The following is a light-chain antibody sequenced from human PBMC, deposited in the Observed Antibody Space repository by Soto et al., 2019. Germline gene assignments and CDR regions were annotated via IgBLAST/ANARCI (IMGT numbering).Light chain of an antibody. V-gene: IGLV2-8*01. CDR1: SSDVGGHNY. J-gene: IGLJ3*02. CDR3: SSTAGNNNLV. Sequence: QSALTQSPSASGSPGQSVTLSCTGTSSDVGGHNYVSWYQHHPGKAPKLIIYEVSKRPSGVPDRFSGSKSGNTASLTVSGRQAEDEAVYYCSSTAGNNNLVFGGGTKLTVL. CDR2: EVS.